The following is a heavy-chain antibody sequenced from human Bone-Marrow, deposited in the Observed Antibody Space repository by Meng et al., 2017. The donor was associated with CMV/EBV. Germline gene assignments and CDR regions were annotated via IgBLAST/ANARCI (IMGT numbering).Heavy chain of an antibody. D-gene: IGHD3-10*01. CDR2: IRYDGSNK. J-gene: IGHJ4*02. V-gene: IGHV3-30*02. CDR3: AKDSPERFRIYYGSGTPPASY. Sequence: GESLKISCAASGFTFSSYGMHWVRQAPGKGLEWVAFIRYDGSNKYYADSVKGRFTISRDNSKNTLYLQMNSLRAEDTAVYYCAKDSPERFRIYYGSGTPPASYWGQGTLVTASS. CDR1: GFTFSSYG.